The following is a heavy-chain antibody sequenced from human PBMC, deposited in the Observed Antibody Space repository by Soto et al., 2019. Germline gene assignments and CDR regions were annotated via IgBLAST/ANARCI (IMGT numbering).Heavy chain of an antibody. V-gene: IGHV4-34*01. D-gene: IGHD5-12*01. CDR3: AREFYGDGYNSN. Sequence: SETLSLTCAVYGGSFSGYYWSWIRQPPGKGLEWIGEINHSGSTNYNPSLKSRVTISVDTSKNQFSLKLSSVTAADTAVYYCAREFYGDGYNSNWGQGTLVTVSS. J-gene: IGHJ4*02. CDR2: INHSGST. CDR1: GGSFSGYY.